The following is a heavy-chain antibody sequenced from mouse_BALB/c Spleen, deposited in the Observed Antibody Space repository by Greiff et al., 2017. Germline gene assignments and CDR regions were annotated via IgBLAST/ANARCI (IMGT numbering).Heavy chain of an antibody. CDR3: ARDDRYAMDY. Sequence: VMLVESGPGLVAPSQSLSITCTVSGFSLTSYGVHWVRQPPGKGLEWLGVIWAGGSTNYNSALMSRLSISKDNSKSQVFLKMNSLQTDDTAMYYCARDDRYAMDYWGQGTSVTVSS. CDR1: GFSLTSYG. J-gene: IGHJ4*01. CDR2: IWAGGST. V-gene: IGHV2-9*02.